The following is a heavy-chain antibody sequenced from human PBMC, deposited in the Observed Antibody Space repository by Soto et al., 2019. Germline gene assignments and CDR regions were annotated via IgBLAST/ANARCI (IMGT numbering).Heavy chain of an antibody. J-gene: IGHJ4*02. V-gene: IGHV3-30-3*01. CDR3: ARDPTGTGGGYLDY. CDR1: GFSFSDYA. Sequence: QVQLVESGGGVVHPGTSLRLSCAASGFSFSDYAMHWVRQAPGKGLEWEAVISYDGIKKRYADSVKGRFTISRDNSKNTLYLQLNSLRPEDTVVYYCARDPTGTGGGYLDYWGQGTLVTVSS. CDR2: ISYDGIKK. D-gene: IGHD1-1*01.